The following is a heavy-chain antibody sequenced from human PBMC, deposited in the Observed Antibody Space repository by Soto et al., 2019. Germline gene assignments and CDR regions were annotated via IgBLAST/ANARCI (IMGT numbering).Heavy chain of an antibody. CDR3: ARGPPLLW. D-gene: IGHD2-21*01. V-gene: IGHV4-30-2*01. CDR1: GGSISSGGYS. J-gene: IGHJ4*02. Sequence: SENLSLTCAVSGGSISSGGYSWSWIRQPPGKGLECIGYIYHSGSTYYNTSLKSRDNISVDRSKNQLSMKLSSVTAADTAVYYCARGPPLLWWSQGTLVTVS. CDR2: IYHSGST.